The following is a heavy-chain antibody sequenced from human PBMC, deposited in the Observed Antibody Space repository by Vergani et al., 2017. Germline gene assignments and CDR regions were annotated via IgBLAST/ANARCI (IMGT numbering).Heavy chain of an antibody. J-gene: IGHJ4*02. Sequence: QVQLVESGGGVVQPGRSLRLSCAASGFTFSSNAMHWVRQAPGKGLEWVAVISYDGRNEYDAESVKGRFTISRDNSKNTVYLQMNSLRAEDTAVYFCARGANSYGPTRLDYWGQGTLVTVSS. CDR1: GFTFSSNA. V-gene: IGHV3-30*04. CDR3: ARGANSYGPTRLDY. CDR2: ISYDGRNE. D-gene: IGHD5-18*01.